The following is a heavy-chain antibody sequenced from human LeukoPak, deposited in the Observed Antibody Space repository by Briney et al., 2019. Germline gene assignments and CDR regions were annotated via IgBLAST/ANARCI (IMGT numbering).Heavy chain of an antibody. Sequence: GGSLRLSCAASGFTFSNAWMSWVRQAPGKGLEWVGRIKSKTDGGTIDYAAPVKGRFTISRDDSKNTLYLHMNSLKTEDTAVYYCTTGPPPIVGATNSDYWGQGTLVTVSS. CDR3: TTGPPPIVGATNSDY. CDR1: GFTFSNAW. J-gene: IGHJ4*02. V-gene: IGHV3-15*01. D-gene: IGHD1-26*01. CDR2: IKSKTDGGTI.